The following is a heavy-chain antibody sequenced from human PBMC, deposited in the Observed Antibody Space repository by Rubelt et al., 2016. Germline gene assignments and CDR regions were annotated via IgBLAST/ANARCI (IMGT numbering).Heavy chain of an antibody. V-gene: IGHV4-59*02. CDR1: GGSVSNYY. CDR2: IYYSGGT. CDR3: ARDVGGTTVFDL. Sequence: QVQLQESGPGLVKPSETLSLTCTVSGGSVSNYYWSWIRQRPGKGLEWVGYIYYSGGTNYNPPLKSRVTISVDTSKNQLFLRLTSVTAADTAVYYCARDVGGTTVFDLWGQGTLVTVSS. J-gene: IGHJ4*02. D-gene: IGHD1-7*01.